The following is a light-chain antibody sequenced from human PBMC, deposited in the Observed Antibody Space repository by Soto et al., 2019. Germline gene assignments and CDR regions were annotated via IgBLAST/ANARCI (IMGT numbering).Light chain of an antibody. CDR2: GAS. V-gene: IGKV1-39*01. CDR1: QPISHY. CDR3: QQTHAVPLT. Sequence: DVQMTQSPSSLSASVGDRVTITCRASQPISHYLNWYQQKAGEAPKVLIFGASSLQSGVPSKFSGSGYGTDFTLIINNLQPDDFATYYCQQTHAVPLTFGQGTRL. J-gene: IGKJ5*01.